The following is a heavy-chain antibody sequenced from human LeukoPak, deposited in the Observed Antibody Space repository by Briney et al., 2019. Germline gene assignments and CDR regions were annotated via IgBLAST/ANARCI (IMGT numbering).Heavy chain of an antibody. CDR2: IRYDGSNK. Sequence: GGSLRLSCAASGFTFNSYAMHWVRQAPGKGLERVALIRYDGSNKYYADSVKGRFTISRDNSKNTLYLQMNSLRAEDTAVYYCAKDRIVGVTSKTFDYWGQGTLVTVSS. V-gene: IGHV3-30*02. D-gene: IGHD1-26*01. CDR3: AKDRIVGVTSKTFDY. CDR1: GFTFNSYA. J-gene: IGHJ4*02.